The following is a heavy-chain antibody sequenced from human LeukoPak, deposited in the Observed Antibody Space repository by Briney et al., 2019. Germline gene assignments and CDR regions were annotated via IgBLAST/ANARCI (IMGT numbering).Heavy chain of an antibody. V-gene: IGHV3-30*04. CDR2: ISYDGSNK. CDR1: GFTFSRYS. D-gene: IGHD6-13*01. J-gene: IGHJ6*03. CDR3: AREGFASSWLYYYYYMDV. Sequence: GGSLRLSCAASGFTFSRYSIHWVRQAPGKGLEWVAVISYDGSNKYYADSVRGRFTISRDNSKNGLYLQMNSLRPDDTAIYYCAREGFASSWLYYYYYMDVWGKGTTVTVSS.